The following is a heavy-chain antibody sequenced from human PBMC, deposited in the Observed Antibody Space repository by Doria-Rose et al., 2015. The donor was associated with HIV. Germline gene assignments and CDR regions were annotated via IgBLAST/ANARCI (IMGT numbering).Heavy chain of an antibody. CDR1: GVSLSSPGMG. CDR2: LFSDDER. Sequence: QVTLKESGPVLVKPTETLTLTCTVSGVSLSSPGMGVSWIRQPPGKALEWLANLFSDDERSYKTSLKSRPTISRDTSKSQVVLTVTDMDPVDTATYYCARIKSSRWYHKYYFDFWGQGTLVIVSA. CDR3: ARIKSSRWYHKYYFDF. J-gene: IGHJ4*02. V-gene: IGHV2-26*01. D-gene: IGHD6-13*01.